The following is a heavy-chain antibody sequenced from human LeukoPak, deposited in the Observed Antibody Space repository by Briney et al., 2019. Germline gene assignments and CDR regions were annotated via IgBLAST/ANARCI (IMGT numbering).Heavy chain of an antibody. CDR1: GFTFSSYA. CDR2: ISGSGGST. Sequence: PGGSLRLSCAASGFTFSSYAMSWVRQAPGKGLEWVSAISGSGGSTYYADSVKGRFTISRDNSKNTLYLQMNSLRAEDTAVYYCAKDRGDILTARRAFDIWGQGTMVTVSS. CDR3: AKDRGDILTARRAFDI. D-gene: IGHD3-9*01. V-gene: IGHV3-23*01. J-gene: IGHJ3*02.